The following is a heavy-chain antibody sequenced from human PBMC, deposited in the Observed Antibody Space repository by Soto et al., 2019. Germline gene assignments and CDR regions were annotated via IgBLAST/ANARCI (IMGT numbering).Heavy chain of an antibody. CDR1: GASISSYF. V-gene: IGHV4-59*08. Sequence: SETLSLTCTVSGASISSYFWSWVRQSPGRGLEWIGYVHHTGDTTYNPSLRSRVTMSVDTSKNQFSLKLHSVTAADTAVYYCARQSQWLVLWGKGTTVTVSS. J-gene: IGHJ6*04. CDR3: ARQSQWLVL. CDR2: VHHTGDT. D-gene: IGHD6-19*01.